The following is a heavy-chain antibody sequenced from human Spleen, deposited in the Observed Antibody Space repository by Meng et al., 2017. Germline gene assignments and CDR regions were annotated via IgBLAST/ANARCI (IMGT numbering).Heavy chain of an antibody. CDR1: GFTFATYA. D-gene: IGHD3-10*01. Sequence: GESLKISCTASGFTFATYAMTWVRQAPGKWLEWVSAISGSGRSTYYADSVKGRFTISRDNAKNSLYLQMNSLRAEDTAVYYCARDRAGDYGSGNYYYYGMDVWGQGTTVTVSS. CDR3: ARDRAGDYGSGNYYYYGMDV. CDR2: ISGSGRST. V-gene: IGHV3-23*01. J-gene: IGHJ6*02.